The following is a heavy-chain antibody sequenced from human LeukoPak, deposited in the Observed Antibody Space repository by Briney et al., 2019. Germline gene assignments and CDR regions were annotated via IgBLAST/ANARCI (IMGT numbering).Heavy chain of an antibody. CDR1: GYTFIDYY. Sequence: ASVKVSCKASGYTFIDYYIHWVRQAPGQGLEWMGSINPNSDVTNYAQNFQGRVTMTRDTFIRTAYMELSRLTSDDTAVYYCARDHGDDAFDIWGPGTMVTVSS. D-gene: IGHD3-3*01. CDR3: ARDHGDDAFDI. J-gene: IGHJ3*02. CDR2: INPNSDVT. V-gene: IGHV1-2*02.